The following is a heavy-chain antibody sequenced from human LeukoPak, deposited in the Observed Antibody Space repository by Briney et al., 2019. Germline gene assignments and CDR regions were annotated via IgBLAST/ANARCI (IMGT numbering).Heavy chain of an antibody. Sequence: SVKVSCKASGGTFSSYAISWVRQAPGQGLECMGGIIPIFGTANYAQKFQGRVTITADESTSTAYMELSSLRSEDTAVYYCARSTVALGYFDYWGQGTLVTVSS. CDR2: IIPIFGTA. J-gene: IGHJ4*02. CDR3: ARSTVALGYFDY. D-gene: IGHD4-23*01. CDR1: GGTFSSYA. V-gene: IGHV1-69*13.